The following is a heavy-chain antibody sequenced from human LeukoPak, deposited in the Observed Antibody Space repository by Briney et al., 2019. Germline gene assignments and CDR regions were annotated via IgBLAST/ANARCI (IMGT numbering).Heavy chain of an antibody. CDR3: ARTTVTSGPYWYFDL. J-gene: IGHJ2*01. D-gene: IGHD4-17*01. CDR1: GFTLSNYD. Sequence: GGSLRLSCAASGFTLSNYDMHWVRQATGEGLEWASGIDIAGDTYYPGSVRGRFTISRENAENSLYLQMNGLRAGDTGVYYCARTTVTSGPYWYFDLWGRGTLVTVS. CDR2: IDIAGDT. V-gene: IGHV3-13*01.